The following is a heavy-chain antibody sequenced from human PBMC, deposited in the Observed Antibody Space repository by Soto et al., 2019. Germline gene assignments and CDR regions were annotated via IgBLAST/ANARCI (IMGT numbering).Heavy chain of an antibody. Sequence: SETLSLTCAVSSGSISSSNWWSWVRQPPGKGLEWIGEIYHSGSTNYNPFLKSRVTISVDKSKNQFSLKLSSVTAADTAVYYCASYIAVAGYAFDIWGQGTMVTVSS. CDR3: ASYIAVAGYAFDI. J-gene: IGHJ3*02. V-gene: IGHV4-4*02. CDR2: IYHSGST. CDR1: SGSISSSNW. D-gene: IGHD6-19*01.